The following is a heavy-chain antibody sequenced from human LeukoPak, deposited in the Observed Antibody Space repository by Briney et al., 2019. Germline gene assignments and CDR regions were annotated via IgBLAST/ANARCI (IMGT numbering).Heavy chain of an antibody. J-gene: IGHJ4*02. CDR1: GYTFTGYY. V-gene: IGHV1-2*04. Sequence: ASVKVSCKASGYTFTGYYMHWVRQAPGQGLEWMGWINPNSGGTNYAQKFQGWVTMTRDTSISTAYMELSSLRSEDTAVYYCARGRIAAAGPFDYWGQGTLVTVSS. D-gene: IGHD6-13*01. CDR3: ARGRIAAAGPFDY. CDR2: INPNSGGT.